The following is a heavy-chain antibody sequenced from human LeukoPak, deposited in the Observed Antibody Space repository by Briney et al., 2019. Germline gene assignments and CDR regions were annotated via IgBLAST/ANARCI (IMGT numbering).Heavy chain of an antibody. CDR2: VYYRGST. CDR1: GGSISSSSHY. J-gene: IGHJ5*02. V-gene: IGHV4-39*01. CDR3: ARGVWCSSTNCYNWFDP. D-gene: IGHD2-2*01. Sequence: SETLSLTCTVSGGSISSSSHYWGWIRQPPGKGLEWIGAVYYRGSTYYKPSLKSRVTISVDTSKNQFFLKLSSVTAADTAVYYCARGVWCSSTNCYNWFDPWGQGTLVTVSS.